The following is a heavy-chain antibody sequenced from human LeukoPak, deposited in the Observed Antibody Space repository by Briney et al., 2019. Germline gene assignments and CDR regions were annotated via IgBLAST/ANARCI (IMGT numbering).Heavy chain of an antibody. V-gene: IGHV3-7*01. Sequence: PGGSLRLSCAASGFTFNNYWMSWVRQAPGKGLQWVANIKPDGSQKFYVDSVKGRFTISRDNTKNSLYLQMNSLRAEDAAVYYCARGDFSDYGDYVDAFDVWSQGTMVTVSS. J-gene: IGHJ3*01. CDR3: ARGDFSDYGDYVDAFDV. CDR1: GFTFNNYW. CDR2: IKPDGSQK. D-gene: IGHD4-17*01.